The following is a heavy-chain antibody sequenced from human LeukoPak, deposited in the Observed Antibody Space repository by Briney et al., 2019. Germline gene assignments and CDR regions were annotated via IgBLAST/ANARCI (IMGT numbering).Heavy chain of an antibody. V-gene: IGHV4-61*02. D-gene: IGHD6-13*01. CDR1: GGSISSGSYY. J-gene: IGHJ4*02. CDR3: ARGVAAAGTAFDY. Sequence: PSETLSLTCTVSGGSISSGSYYWSWIRQPAGKGLEWIGRIYTSGSTNYNPSLKSRVTISVDTSKNQFSLKLSSVTAAVTAVYYCARGVAAAGTAFDYWGQGTLVTVSS. CDR2: IYTSGST.